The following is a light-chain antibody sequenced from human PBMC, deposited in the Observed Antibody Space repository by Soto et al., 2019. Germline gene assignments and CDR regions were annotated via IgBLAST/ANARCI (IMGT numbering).Light chain of an antibody. Sequence: QSVLPQPTSVSGSPGQSITISCTGTSSDVGGYNYVSWYQQHPGKAPKLMIYYVSNRPSGVSNRFSGSKSCNTASLTISGLQAEDEADYYCSSYTSSRTYVFGTGTKVTV. J-gene: IGLJ1*01. V-gene: IGLV2-14*01. CDR2: YVS. CDR1: SSDVGGYNY. CDR3: SSYTSSRTYV.